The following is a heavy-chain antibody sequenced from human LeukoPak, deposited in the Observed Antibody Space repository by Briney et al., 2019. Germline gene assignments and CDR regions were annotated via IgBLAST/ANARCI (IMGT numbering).Heavy chain of an antibody. CDR3: SRDRPRYFEF. CDR2: INGDGTTS. Sequence: PGGSLRLSCAASGFSFSSHWMHWVRQTPGKGLVWVARINGDGTTSSHADSVKGRFTVSRDNAKNSLYLQMNSLRAEDTAVYYCSRDRPRYFEFWGQGTLVTVSS. V-gene: IGHV3-74*01. J-gene: IGHJ4*02. CDR1: GFSFSSHW.